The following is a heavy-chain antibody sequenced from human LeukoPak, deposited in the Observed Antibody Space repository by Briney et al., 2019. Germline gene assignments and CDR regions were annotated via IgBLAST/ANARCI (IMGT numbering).Heavy chain of an antibody. J-gene: IGHJ4*02. CDR3: ARVSAQLLAFDY. Sequence: ASVKVSCKASGYTFTSYDINWVRQATGQGLEWMGWMNPNSGNTGYAQKFQGRVTMTRNTSISTAYMELSSLRSDDTAVYYCARVSAQLLAFDYWGQGTLVTVSS. CDR1: GYTFTSYD. V-gene: IGHV1-8*01. CDR2: MNPNSGNT. D-gene: IGHD2-2*01.